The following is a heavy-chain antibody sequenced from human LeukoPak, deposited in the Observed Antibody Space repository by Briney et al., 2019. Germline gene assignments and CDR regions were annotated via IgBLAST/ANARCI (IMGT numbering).Heavy chain of an antibody. D-gene: IGHD3-10*01. CDR2: INHSGST. CDR3: ARLKPLMVRGVLTRPHYYSMDV. J-gene: IGHJ6*03. CDR1: GGSFSGYY. V-gene: IGHV4-34*01. Sequence: SETLSLTCAVYGGSFSGYYWSWIRQPPGKGLEWIGEINHSGSTNYNPSLKSRVTISVDTSKNQFSLKLSSVTAADTAVYYCARLKPLMVRGVLTRPHYYSMDVWGKGTTVTISS.